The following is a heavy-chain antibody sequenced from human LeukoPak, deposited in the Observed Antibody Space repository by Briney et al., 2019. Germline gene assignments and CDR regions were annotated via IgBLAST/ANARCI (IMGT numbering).Heavy chain of an antibody. D-gene: IGHD5-12*01. Sequence: SETLSLTCTVSGGSISSGGYYWSWIRQPPGKGLEWIGYIYHSGSTYYNPSLKSRVTISVDRSKNQFSLKLSSVTAADTAVYYCARGRIVATINYWGQGSLVVVSS. CDR3: ARGRIVATINY. V-gene: IGHV4-30-2*01. CDR1: GGSISSGGYY. J-gene: IGHJ4*02. CDR2: IYHSGST.